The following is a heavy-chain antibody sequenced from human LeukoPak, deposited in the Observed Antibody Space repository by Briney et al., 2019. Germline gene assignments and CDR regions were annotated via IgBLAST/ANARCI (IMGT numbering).Heavy chain of an antibody. CDR3: ARIRYYDYVWGSYHPDYFDY. CDR2: IYYSGST. V-gene: IGHV4-59*01. D-gene: IGHD3-16*02. J-gene: IGHJ4*02. Sequence: KPSETLSLTCTVSGGSISSYYWSWIRQLPGKGLEWIGYIYYSGSTNYNPSLKSRVTISVDTSKNQFSLKLSSVTAADTAVYYCARIRYYDYVWGSYHPDYFDYWGQGTLVTVSS. CDR1: GGSISSYY.